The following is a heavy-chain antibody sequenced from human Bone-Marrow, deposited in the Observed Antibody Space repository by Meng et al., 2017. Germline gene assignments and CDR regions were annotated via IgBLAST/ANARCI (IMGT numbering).Heavy chain of an antibody. V-gene: IGHV3-21*01. CDR2: ISSSSSYI. CDR1: GFTFSSYS. Sequence: LSLTCAASGFTFSSYSMNWVRQAPGKGLEWVSSISSSSSYIYYADSVKGRFTISRDNAKNSLYLQMNSLRAEDTAVYYCAKGDTAMVTTYWGQGTLVTVSS. J-gene: IGHJ4*02. D-gene: IGHD5-18*01. CDR3: AKGDTAMVTTY.